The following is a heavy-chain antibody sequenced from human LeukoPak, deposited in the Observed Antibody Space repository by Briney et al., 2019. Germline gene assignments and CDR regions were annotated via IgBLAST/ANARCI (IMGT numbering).Heavy chain of an antibody. D-gene: IGHD3-3*01. CDR1: GYTLTELS. Sequence: ASVKVSCRVSGYTLTELSMHWGRQAPGKGLVGMGGFDPEDGETIYAQKFQGRVTMTADTSTDTAYMELSSLRSEDTAVYYCATKGFYDFWSGYYKYFQHWGQGTLVTVSS. CDR3: ATKGFYDFWSGYYKYFQH. CDR2: FDPEDGET. V-gene: IGHV1-24*01. J-gene: IGHJ1*01.